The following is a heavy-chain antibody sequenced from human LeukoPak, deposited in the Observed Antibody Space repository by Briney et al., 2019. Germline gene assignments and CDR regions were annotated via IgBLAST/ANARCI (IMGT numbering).Heavy chain of an antibody. D-gene: IGHD6-13*01. CDR2: IYYSGST. CDR3: ARDSTGIAAAGEGYYYYGMDV. CDR1: GGSISSYY. Sequence: SETLSLTCTVSGGSISSYYWSWIRQPPGKGLEWIGYIYYSGSTNYNPSLKSRVTISVDTSKNQFSLKLSSVTAADTAVYYCARDSTGIAAAGEGYYYYGMDVWGQGTTVTVSS. J-gene: IGHJ6*02. V-gene: IGHV4-59*01.